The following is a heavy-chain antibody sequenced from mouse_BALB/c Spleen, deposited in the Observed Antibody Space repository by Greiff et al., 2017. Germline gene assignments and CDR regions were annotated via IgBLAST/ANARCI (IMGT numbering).Heavy chain of an antibody. V-gene: IGHV2-9*02. J-gene: IGHJ4*01. CDR2: IWAGGST. D-gene: IGHD2-3*01. CDR1: GFSLTSYG. CDR3: ARDGLLTHYAMDY. Sequence: VQLQQSGPGLVAPSQSLSITCTVSGFSLTSYGVHWVRQPPGKGLEWLGVIWAGGSTNYNSALMSRLSISKDNSKSQVFLKMNSLQTDDTAMYYCARDGLLTHYAMDYWGQGTSVTVSS.